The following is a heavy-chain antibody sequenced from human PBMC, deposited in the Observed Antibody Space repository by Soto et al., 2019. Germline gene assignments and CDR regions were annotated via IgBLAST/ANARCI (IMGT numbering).Heavy chain of an antibody. J-gene: IGHJ4*02. Sequence: PSETLSLTCTVSGGSFNTGGYYWSWVRQRPEKGLEWIGYVYDSGHTYYNPSLKSRPAISLDTSKSQFSLKLSSVTAADTALYFCARMPFAAFDYWGQGSLVTVSS. V-gene: IGHV4-31*03. D-gene: IGHD2-2*01. CDR1: GGSFNTGGYY. CDR3: ARMPFAAFDY. CDR2: VYDSGHT.